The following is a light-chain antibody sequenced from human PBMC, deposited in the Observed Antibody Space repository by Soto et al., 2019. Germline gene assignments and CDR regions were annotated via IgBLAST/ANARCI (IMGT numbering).Light chain of an antibody. J-gene: IGKJ2*01. V-gene: IGKV4-1*01. CDR1: QSVLYSSNNENY. CDR3: QQYYTIPYT. Sequence: DIVMTQSPDSLAMSLGERATINCKSSQSVLYSSNNENYLAWYQQKPGQPPKLLIYWASTRESGVPDRFSGSGSGTDFTLTISSRQAEDVAVYYCQQYYTIPYTFGQVTKLEIK. CDR2: WAS.